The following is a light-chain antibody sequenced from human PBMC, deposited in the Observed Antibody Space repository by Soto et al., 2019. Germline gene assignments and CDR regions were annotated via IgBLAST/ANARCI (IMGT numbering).Light chain of an antibody. CDR3: QQSYSTPLT. J-gene: IGKJ4*01. CDR2: AAS. Sequence: DIQMTQSPSSLSASLGDRVTITCRASQSISNYLNWYQRKPGKAPEFLIYAASSLQSGVPSRFSGSGSGTDFTLTISSLQPEDFATYYCQQSYSTPLTFGGGTKVEMK. CDR1: QSISNY. V-gene: IGKV1-39*01.